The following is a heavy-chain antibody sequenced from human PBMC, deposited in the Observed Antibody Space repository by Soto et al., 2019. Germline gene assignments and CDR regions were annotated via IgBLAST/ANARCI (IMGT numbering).Heavy chain of an antibody. CDR2: MNPNSGNT. D-gene: IGHD2-8*01. Sequence: ASVKVSCKASGYTFTSYDINWVRQATGQGLEWMGWMNPNSGNTGYAQKFQGRVTMTRNTSISTAYMELSSLRSEDTAVYYCARGSIVLMVYAIYYYYYGMDVWGQGTTVTV. V-gene: IGHV1-8*01. CDR1: GYTFTSYD. CDR3: ARGSIVLMVYAIYYYYYGMDV. J-gene: IGHJ6*02.